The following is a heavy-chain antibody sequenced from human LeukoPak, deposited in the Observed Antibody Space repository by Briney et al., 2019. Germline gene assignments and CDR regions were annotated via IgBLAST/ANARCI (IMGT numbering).Heavy chain of an antibody. Sequence: SETLSLTCTVSGASISSYYWSWIRQPPGMGLEWIGHIFYSGSTKYNPSLKSRLTIAVDTSRNQFSLKLSSVSAADTAVYYCARGYSSSGHNWFDPWGQGTLVTVSS. CDR2: IFYSGST. CDR1: GASISSYY. V-gene: IGHV4-59*01. D-gene: IGHD6-13*01. CDR3: ARGYSSSGHNWFDP. J-gene: IGHJ5*02.